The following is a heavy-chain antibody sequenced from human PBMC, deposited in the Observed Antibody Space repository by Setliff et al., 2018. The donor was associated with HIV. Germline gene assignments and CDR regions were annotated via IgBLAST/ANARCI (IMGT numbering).Heavy chain of an antibody. J-gene: IGHJ5*02. V-gene: IGHV4-61*09. D-gene: IGHD6-13*01. CDR1: GGSISSGSYY. CDR2: IYTTGST. CDR3: AGEGLRIAAAGYNWFDP. Sequence: PSETLSLTCTVSGGSISSGSYYWSWIRQPAGKGLEWIGHIYTTGSTNYNPSLKSRVTISVDTSKNQFSLKLNSVTAADTALYYCAGEGLRIAAAGYNWFDPWGPGTLVTVSS.